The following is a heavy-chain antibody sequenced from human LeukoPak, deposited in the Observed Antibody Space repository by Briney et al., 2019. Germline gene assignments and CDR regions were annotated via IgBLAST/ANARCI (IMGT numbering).Heavy chain of an antibody. Sequence: SETLSLTCTVSGGSISSSSYYWGWIRQAPGKGLEWIGSIYYSGSTYYNPSLKSRVTISVDTSKNQFSLKLSSVTAADTAVYYCARGSRVGSHHPKFDPWGQGTLVTVSS. CDR2: IYYSGST. CDR3: ARGSRVGSHHPKFDP. V-gene: IGHV4-39*07. CDR1: GGSISSSSYY. D-gene: IGHD1-26*01. J-gene: IGHJ5*02.